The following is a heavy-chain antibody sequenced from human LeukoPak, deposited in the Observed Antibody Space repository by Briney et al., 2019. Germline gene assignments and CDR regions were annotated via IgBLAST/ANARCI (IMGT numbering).Heavy chain of an antibody. CDR3: AREPVLYYGSGSLSC. Sequence: VNVFCKASVGTFRSCAIGWVRRDRGQGRVWMGGIIPIFGTANYAQKFQGRVTITADESTSTAYMELSSLRSDDTAVYYCAREPVLYYGSGSLSCWGQGTLVTVSS. CDR1: VGTFRSCA. J-gene: IGHJ4*02. CDR2: IIPIFGTA. D-gene: IGHD3-10*01. V-gene: IGHV1-69*01.